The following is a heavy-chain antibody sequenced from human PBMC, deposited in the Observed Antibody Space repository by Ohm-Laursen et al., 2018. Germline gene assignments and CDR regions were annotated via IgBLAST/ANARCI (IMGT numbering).Heavy chain of an antibody. Sequence: GSLRLSCAASGLTLTSYSMNWVRQAPGKGLEWVSSISFSGSHIYYADSVKGRFTISRDNAKTTLYLQMNSLRAEDTAVYYCARDAPNYKTISGVVTALGMDVWGQGTTVTVSS. V-gene: IGHV3-21*01. CDR2: ISFSGSHI. J-gene: IGHJ6*02. D-gene: IGHD3-3*01. CDR3: ARDAPNYKTISGVVTALGMDV. CDR1: GLTLTSYS.